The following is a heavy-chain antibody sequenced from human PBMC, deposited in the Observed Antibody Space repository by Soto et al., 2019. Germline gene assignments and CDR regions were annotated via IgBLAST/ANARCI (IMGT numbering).Heavy chain of an antibody. CDR2: IIPIFGTV. J-gene: IGHJ6*02. D-gene: IGHD6-19*01. CDR3: ARDSHPPARSGDVLRWDV. V-gene: IGHV1-69*01. CDR1: GGRFSSNA. Sequence: QVQLVQSGAEVKKLGSSVKVSCKASGGRFSSNAITWVRQAPGQGLEWMGGIIPIFGTVNYAQKFQGRVTISAADSTSTAYMDLNSLRSDDTAVYYCARDSHPPARSGDVLRWDVWGQGTTVTVSS.